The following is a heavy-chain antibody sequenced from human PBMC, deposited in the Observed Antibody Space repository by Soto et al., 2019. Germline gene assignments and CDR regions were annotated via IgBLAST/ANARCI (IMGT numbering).Heavy chain of an antibody. CDR2: IYTSGST. CDR3: ARDDYEVYATPFDY. Sequence: SETLSRTCTVSGGSLSSYYWSWIRPAAGKGMEWIGRIYTSGSTNYNPSLKSRVTMSVDTSKNQFSLKLSSVTAADTAVYYCARDDYEVYATPFDYWGQGTLVTVSS. V-gene: IGHV4-4*07. CDR1: GGSLSSYY. J-gene: IGHJ4*01. D-gene: IGHD2-8*01.